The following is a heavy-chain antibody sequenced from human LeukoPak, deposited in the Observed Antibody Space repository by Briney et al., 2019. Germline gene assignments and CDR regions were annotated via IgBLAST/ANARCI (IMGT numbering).Heavy chain of an antibody. CDR2: TYTSGST. J-gene: IGHJ5*02. D-gene: IGHD3-3*01. Sequence: SETLSLTCTVSGGSISSYYWSWIRQPAGKGLEWIGRTYTSGSTNYNPSLKSRVTMSVDTSKNQFSLKLSSVTAADTAVYYCARDSDVLVDYDFWSGFNNWFDPWGQGTLVTVSS. CDR1: GGSISSYY. V-gene: IGHV4-4*07. CDR3: ARDSDVLVDYDFWSGFNNWFDP.